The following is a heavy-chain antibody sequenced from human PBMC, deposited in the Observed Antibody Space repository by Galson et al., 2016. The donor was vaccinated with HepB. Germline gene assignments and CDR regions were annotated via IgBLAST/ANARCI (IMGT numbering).Heavy chain of an antibody. J-gene: IGHJ4*02. D-gene: IGHD3-16*01. V-gene: IGHV2-5*02. CDR3: AHRRFIGSSWPPWGSAFDY. CDR1: GFSLSTNGVG. Sequence: PALVKPTQTLTLTCTVSGFSLSTNGVGVGWIRQPPGKALEWLGIIYWDDDKRYRPSLKSRLTITKDTSKSQVVLTMTDMDPVDTATYFCAHRRFIGSSWPPWGSAFDYWGQGTLVTVSS. CDR2: IYWDDDK.